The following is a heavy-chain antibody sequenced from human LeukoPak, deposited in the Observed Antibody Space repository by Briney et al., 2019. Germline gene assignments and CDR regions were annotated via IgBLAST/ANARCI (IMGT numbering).Heavy chain of an antibody. CDR2: YTSASP. CDR3: ARGQLALYYYSYMDV. J-gene: IGHJ6*03. V-gene: IGHV4-4*07. D-gene: IGHD6-6*01. Sequence: YTSASPTYTPSLKSRLPMSVDTSKNQFSLKLSSVTAADTAVYYCARGQLALYYYSYMDVWGKGTTVTVSS.